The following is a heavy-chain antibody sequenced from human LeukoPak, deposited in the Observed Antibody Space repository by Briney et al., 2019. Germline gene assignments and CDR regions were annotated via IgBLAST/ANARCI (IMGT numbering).Heavy chain of an antibody. Sequence: PSETLSLTCTVSGVSISSSNSYWGWIRQPPGKGLEWIGSIYYSGNTYYNASLKSQVSISIDTSKNQFSLKLSSVTAADTAVYYCARSPLPAGPFDYWGQGTLVTVSS. CDR3: ARSPLPAGPFDY. J-gene: IGHJ4*02. V-gene: IGHV4-39*07. D-gene: IGHD2-2*01. CDR1: GVSISSSNSY. CDR2: IYYSGNT.